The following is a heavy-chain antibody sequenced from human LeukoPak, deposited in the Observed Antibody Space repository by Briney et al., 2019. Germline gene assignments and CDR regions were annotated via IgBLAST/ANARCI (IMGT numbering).Heavy chain of an antibody. CDR3: ARFAAGGSYYYYMDV. Sequence: GGSLRLSCAASGFTFSSYWVSWVRQAPGKGLEWVANIKQDGSEKYYADSVKGRFTISRDNAKNSLYLQMNSLRADDTAVYYCARFAAGGSYYYYMDVWGKGTTVTVSS. CDR2: IKQDGSEK. V-gene: IGHV3-7*01. D-gene: IGHD6-25*01. CDR1: GFTFSSYW. J-gene: IGHJ6*03.